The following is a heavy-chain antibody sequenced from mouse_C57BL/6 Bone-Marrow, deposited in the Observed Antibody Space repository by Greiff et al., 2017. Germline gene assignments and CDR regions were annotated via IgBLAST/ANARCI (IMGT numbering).Heavy chain of an antibody. J-gene: IGHJ3*01. D-gene: IGHD4-1*01. CDR1: GYAFTNYL. V-gene: IGHV1-54*01. CDR2: INPGSGGT. Sequence: QVQLQQSGAELVRPGTSVKVSCKASGYAFTNYLIEWVKQRPGRGLEWIGVINPGSGGTNYNEKFKGKATLTADKSSSTAYMQLSSLTSEDSAVYFCAISKNWDSWFAYWGQGTLVTVSA. CDR3: AISKNWDSWFAY.